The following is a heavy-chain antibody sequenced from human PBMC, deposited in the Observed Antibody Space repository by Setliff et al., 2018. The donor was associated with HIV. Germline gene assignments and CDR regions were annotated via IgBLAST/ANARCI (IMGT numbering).Heavy chain of an antibody. CDR3: ARGSYRGSGFFVRYFDF. D-gene: IGHD3-3*01. V-gene: IGHV4-34*01. CDR2: INHNGGT. CDR1: GFTVSSNY. Sequence: GSLRLSCAGSGFTVSSNYMSWIRQAPGKDLEWIGEINHNGGTNYNPSLKSRVTISVDRSKNQFFLGLTSVTAADTAVYYCARGSYRGSGFFVRYFDFWGQGSLVTVSS. J-gene: IGHJ4*02.